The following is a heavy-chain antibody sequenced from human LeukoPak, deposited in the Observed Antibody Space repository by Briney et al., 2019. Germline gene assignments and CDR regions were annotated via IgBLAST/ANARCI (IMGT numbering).Heavy chain of an antibody. CDR2: ISYDGSNK. CDR1: GFTFSSYA. D-gene: IGHD6-19*01. Sequence: PGRSLRLSCAASGFTFSSYAVHWVRQAPGKGLEWVAVISYDGSNKYYADSVKGRFTISRDNSKNTLYLQMNSLRAEDTAVYYCARDRAIAVAGNFDYWGQGTLVTVSS. J-gene: IGHJ4*02. CDR3: ARDRAIAVAGNFDY. V-gene: IGHV3-30*04.